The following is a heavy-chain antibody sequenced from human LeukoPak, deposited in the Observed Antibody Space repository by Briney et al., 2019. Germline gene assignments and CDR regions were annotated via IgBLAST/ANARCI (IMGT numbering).Heavy chain of an antibody. CDR2: ISGSGGST. CDR1: GFTFDDYG. D-gene: IGHD3-10*01. J-gene: IGHJ4*02. Sequence: PGGSLRLSCAASGFTFDDYGMSWVRQAPGKGLEWVSGISGSGGSTYYADSVKGRFTISRDNSKSTLYLQVNSLRAEDTAVYYCAKDLDDSGIDPVFDYWGQGTLVTVSS. CDR3: AKDLDDSGIDPVFDY. V-gene: IGHV3-23*01.